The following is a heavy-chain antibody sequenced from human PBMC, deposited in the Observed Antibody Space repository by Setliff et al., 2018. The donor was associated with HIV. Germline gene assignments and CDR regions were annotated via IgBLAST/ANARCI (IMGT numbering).Heavy chain of an antibody. CDR3: TRRAGYTSSWYREDYYYMDV. V-gene: IGHV3-7*01. Sequence: QSGGSLRLSCAASVFTFNNYGMNWVRQAPGKGLEWMANIKEDGSEKYYVDSVKGRFTISRENAKNSLYLQMNSLRAGDTAVYYCTRRAGYTSSWYREDYYYMDVWGKGTTVTVSS. CDR1: VFTFNNYG. CDR2: IKEDGSEK. J-gene: IGHJ6*03. D-gene: IGHD6-13*01.